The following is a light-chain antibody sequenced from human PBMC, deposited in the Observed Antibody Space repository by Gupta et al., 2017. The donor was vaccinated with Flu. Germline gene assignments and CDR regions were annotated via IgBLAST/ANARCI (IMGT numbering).Light chain of an antibody. CDR1: SSDVGNSDY. J-gene: IGLJ1*01. V-gene: IGLV2-14*01. CDR3: SSYTSTTTFYV. Sequence: QSALTQPASVSGSPGNSITISCTGTSSDVGNSDYVSWYQQDPGKAPKLLIYDVSNRPSGVSSRFSGSKSGNTASLTISGLQADDETDYYCSSYTSTTTFYVFGTGTKVTVL. CDR2: DVS.